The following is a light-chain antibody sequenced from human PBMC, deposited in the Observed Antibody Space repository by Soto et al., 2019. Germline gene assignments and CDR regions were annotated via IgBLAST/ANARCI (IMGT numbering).Light chain of an antibody. CDR3: CSYAGSRTS. J-gene: IGLJ1*01. CDR1: SCDVGSYNL. Sequence: ALTQPASVSRSPGQSITISCTGTSCDVGSYNLVSWYQQHPGKAPKLMIYEVSKRPSGVSNRFSGSKSGNTASLTISGLQAEDEADYYCCSYAGSRTSFGTGTKVTVL. CDR2: EVS. V-gene: IGLV2-23*02.